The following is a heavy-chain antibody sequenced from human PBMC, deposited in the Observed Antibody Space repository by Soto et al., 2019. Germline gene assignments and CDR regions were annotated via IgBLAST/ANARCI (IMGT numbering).Heavy chain of an antibody. D-gene: IGHD3-10*01. V-gene: IGHV4-4*07. CDR2: IYGSGSA. J-gene: IGHJ6*02. Sequence: QVHLQESGPGLVKPSETLSLTGTVSGGSISSYCWSWIRQPAGKGLELIGRIYGSGSASYNPSLKSRVTISLDTSKNQFSLKLSSVTAADTALYYCARDYFGSASSDWGQGTTVTVSS. CDR1: GGSISSYC. CDR3: ARDYFGSASSD.